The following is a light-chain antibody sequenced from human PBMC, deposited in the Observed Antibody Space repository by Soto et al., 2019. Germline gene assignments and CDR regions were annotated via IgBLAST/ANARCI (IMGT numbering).Light chain of an antibody. CDR3: SSYTSSSTRV. Sequence: QSALTQPASVSGSPGQSITIFCSGTSRDVGAYKFVSWYRHHPGKAPQVMIYEVSNRPSGVSNRFSGSKSGNTASLTISGLQAEDEADYYCSSYTSSSTRVFGTGTKLTVL. CDR2: EVS. J-gene: IGLJ1*01. CDR1: SRDVGAYKF. V-gene: IGLV2-14*01.